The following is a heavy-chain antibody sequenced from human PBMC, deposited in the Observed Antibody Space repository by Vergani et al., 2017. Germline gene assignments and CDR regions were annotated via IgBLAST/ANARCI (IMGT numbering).Heavy chain of an antibody. CDR3: ARGGSVVTGPDAFDI. D-gene: IGHD4-23*01. CDR1: GFTFSSYS. CDR2: ISSSSRTI. V-gene: IGHV3-48*01. J-gene: IGHJ3*02. Sequence: EVQLVESGGGLVQPGGSLRLSCAASGFTFSSYSMNWVRQAPGKGREWLSYISSSSRTIYYADSVKGRFTISRDNAKNSLYLQMNSLRAEETAVYYCARGGSVVTGPDAFDIWGQGTMVTVSS.